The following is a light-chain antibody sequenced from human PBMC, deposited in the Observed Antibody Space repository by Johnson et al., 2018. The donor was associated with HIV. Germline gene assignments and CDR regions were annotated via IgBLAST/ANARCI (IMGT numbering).Light chain of an antibody. CDR3: ETWDSSLSGV. V-gene: IGLV1-51*01. CDR2: DND. CDR1: DSNIGNNY. J-gene: IGLJ1*01. Sequence: QSVLTQPPSVSAAPGQKVTISCFGSDSNIGNNYVSWYQQVPGTAPKLLIYDNDKRPSGIPDRFSGSKSGTSATLGITGLQTGDEAEYYCETWDSSLSGVFGTGTKVTVL.